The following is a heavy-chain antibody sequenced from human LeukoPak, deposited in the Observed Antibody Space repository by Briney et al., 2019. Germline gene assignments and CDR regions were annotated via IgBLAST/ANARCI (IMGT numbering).Heavy chain of an antibody. Sequence: GGSLRLSCVASGFTLSDYILDWVRQAPGKGLEWVGRIRRKRNSYTTEYAASVKGRFSISRDDLKKTLYLHMNSLQTEDTAVYHCSRDGAEGDNSAFDIWGPGTMVTVSS. D-gene: IGHD3-22*01. CDR3: SRDGAEGDNSAFDI. J-gene: IGHJ3*02. CDR1: GFTLSDYI. CDR2: IRRKRNSYTT. V-gene: IGHV3-72*01.